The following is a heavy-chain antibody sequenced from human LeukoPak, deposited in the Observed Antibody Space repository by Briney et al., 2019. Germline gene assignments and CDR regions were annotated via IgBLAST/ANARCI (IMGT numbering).Heavy chain of an antibody. V-gene: IGHV3-33*01. CDR1: GFTFSSHA. D-gene: IGHD6-19*01. Sequence: GGSLRLSCAASGFTFSSHAMHWVRQAPGKGLEWVAVIWSDGSNKYYADSVKGRFTISRDNSDNTLYLQMNSLRAEDTAVYYCARGWAVAGNPNWFDPWGQGTLVTVSS. CDR3: ARGWAVAGNPNWFDP. J-gene: IGHJ5*02. CDR2: IWSDGSNK.